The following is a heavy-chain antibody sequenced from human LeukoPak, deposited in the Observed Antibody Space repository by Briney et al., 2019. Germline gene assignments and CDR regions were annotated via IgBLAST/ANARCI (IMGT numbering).Heavy chain of an antibody. CDR2: ISYDGSNE. D-gene: IGHD5-18*01. CDR1: GFSFRAYG. Sequence: PGGSLILSCAASGFSFRAYGMHCVRQAPGKGLEWVAVISYDGSNEYYSDSVKGRFTISRDNSRNSLYLQMNSLRAEDTAVYYCAKDADTATIIYWYFDLWGRGTLVTVSS. CDR3: AKDADTATIIYWYFDL. V-gene: IGHV3-30*18. J-gene: IGHJ2*01.